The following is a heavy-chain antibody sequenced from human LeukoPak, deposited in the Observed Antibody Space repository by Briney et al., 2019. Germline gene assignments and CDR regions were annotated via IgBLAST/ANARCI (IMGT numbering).Heavy chain of an antibody. Sequence: GASVKVSYKASGGTFSSYAISWVRQAPGQGLEWMGGIIPIFGTANYAQKLQGRVTMTTDTSTSTAYMELRSLRSDDTAVYYCARSGSGSSWYNFDYWGQGTLVTVSS. CDR2: IIPIFGTA. J-gene: IGHJ4*02. D-gene: IGHD6-13*01. CDR1: GGTFSSYA. CDR3: ARSGSGSSWYNFDY. V-gene: IGHV1-69*05.